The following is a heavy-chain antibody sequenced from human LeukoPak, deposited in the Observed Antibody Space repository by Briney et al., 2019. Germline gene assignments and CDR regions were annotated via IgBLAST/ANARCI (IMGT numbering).Heavy chain of an antibody. Sequence: GGSLRLSCAASGFTFSSYAMHWVRQAPGKGLEWVAVISYDGSNKYYADSVKGRFTISRDNSKNTLYLQMNSLRAEDTAVYYCAKERGYSYGYSPYYYYYYMDVWGKGTTVTVSS. CDR2: ISYDGSNK. D-gene: IGHD5-18*01. V-gene: IGHV3-30*04. J-gene: IGHJ6*03. CDR1: GFTFSSYA. CDR3: AKERGYSYGYSPYYYYYYMDV.